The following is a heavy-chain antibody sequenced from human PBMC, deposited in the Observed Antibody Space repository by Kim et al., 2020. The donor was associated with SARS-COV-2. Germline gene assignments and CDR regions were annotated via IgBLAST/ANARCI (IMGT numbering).Heavy chain of an antibody. Sequence: TSYNPTHKSRATISVDTSKNQFSLKLSSVTAADTAVYYCVGYYYYYMDVWGKGTTVTVSS. CDR2: T. V-gene: IGHV4-39*01. CDR3: VGYYYYYMDV. D-gene: IGHD3-16*01. J-gene: IGHJ6*03.